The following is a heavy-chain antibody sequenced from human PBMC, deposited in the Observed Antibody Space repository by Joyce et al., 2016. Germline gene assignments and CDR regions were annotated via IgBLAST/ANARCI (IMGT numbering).Heavy chain of an antibody. CDR3: ARDRDYDYSGSFYRHFDY. CDR2: IYYSGST. D-gene: IGHD1-26*01. J-gene: IGHJ4*02. CDR1: GGSISTGGYY. Sequence: QVQLQEAGPGLVKPSQTLSLTCRVSGGSISTGGYYWSWIRQHPGKGLEWIGYIYYSGSTYYNSSLKSRVTRSIDTSKSQFSLKLSSVTAADTAVYYCARDRDYDYSGSFYRHFDYWGQGSLVIVSS. V-gene: IGHV4-31*03.